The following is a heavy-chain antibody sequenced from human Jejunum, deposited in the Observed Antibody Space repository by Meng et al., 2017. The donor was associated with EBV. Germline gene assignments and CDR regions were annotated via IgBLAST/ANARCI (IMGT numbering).Heavy chain of an antibody. V-gene: IGHV4-59*01. J-gene: IGHJ5*02. CDR3: ASHSGSSSWWFDP. CDR1: GGSISGYY. Sequence: VALQESGPGVVKPLETPSLTCTVSGGSISGYYWNWIRQSPGKGLEWIGYIYYSGSTNYNPSLKSRVTISVDTSKNQFSLKLSSVTAADTAMYYCASHSGSSSWWFDPWGQGTLVTVSS. D-gene: IGHD6-6*01. CDR2: IYYSGST.